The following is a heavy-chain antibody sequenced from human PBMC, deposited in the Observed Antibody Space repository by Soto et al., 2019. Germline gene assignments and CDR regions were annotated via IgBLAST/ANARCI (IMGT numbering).Heavy chain of an antibody. CDR3: AKAXXXXDIVVXXXXXXXXXXXXXXX. V-gene: IGHV3-23*01. D-gene: IGHD2-15*01. CDR1: GFTFSSYA. CDR2: ISGSGGST. J-gene: IGHJ6*04. Sequence: GGSLRLSCAASGFTFSSYAMSWVRQAPGKGLEWVPAISGSGGSTYYADSVKGRFTISRDNSKNTLYLQMNSLRAEDTAVYYCAKAXXXXDIVVXXXXXXXXXXXXXXXWGKGTTVTVSS.